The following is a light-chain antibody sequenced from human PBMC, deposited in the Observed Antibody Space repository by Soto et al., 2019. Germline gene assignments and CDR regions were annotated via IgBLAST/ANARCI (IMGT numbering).Light chain of an antibody. Sequence: QSVLTQPASVSGSPGQSITISCTGTSSDVGGYNYVSWYQQHPGKAPKFMIYDVSNRPSGVSNRFSGSKSGNTASLTISGLQAEVESDYYCSSYTSSSSLYVCGTGTKVTVL. CDR3: SSYTSSSSLYV. V-gene: IGLV2-14*01. CDR2: DVS. J-gene: IGLJ1*01. CDR1: SSDVGGYNY.